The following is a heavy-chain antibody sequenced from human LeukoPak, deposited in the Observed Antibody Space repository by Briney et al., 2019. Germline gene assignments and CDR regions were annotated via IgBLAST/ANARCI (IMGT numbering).Heavy chain of an antibody. D-gene: IGHD2-21*02. V-gene: IGHV3-23*01. CDR2: ISGRDDTTYYTDSPEGST. CDR3: AKCMSATGVCLNFDS. J-gene: IGHJ4*02. CDR1: GFTFLNYA. Sequence: GGSLRLSCEASGFTFLNYAMSWVRQAPGKGLQWVSGISGRDDTTYYTDSPEGSTYYTNSAEGRFTIFRDNSKNTVYLQIDSLGVEDTAVYYCAKCMSATGVCLNFDSWGQGILVTVSS.